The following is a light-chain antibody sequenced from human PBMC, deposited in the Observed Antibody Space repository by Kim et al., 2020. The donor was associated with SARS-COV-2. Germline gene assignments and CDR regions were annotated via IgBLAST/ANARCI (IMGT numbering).Light chain of an antibody. J-gene: IGLJ3*02. CDR1: SNNVGDEG. V-gene: IGLV10-54*01. CDR2: RNN. Sequence: QAGLAQPPSVSRGLRQTATLTCTGNSNNVGDEGVAWLQQHQGHPPKLLSYRNNNRPSGISARFSASKSGNTASLTITGLQPEDEADYYCSAWDRSLRVWVFGGGTQLTVL. CDR3: SAWDRSLRVWV.